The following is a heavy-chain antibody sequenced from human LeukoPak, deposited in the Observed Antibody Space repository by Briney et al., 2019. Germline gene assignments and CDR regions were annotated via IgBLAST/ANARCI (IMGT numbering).Heavy chain of an antibody. V-gene: IGHV1-69*05. D-gene: IGHD2-15*01. Sequence: SVKVSCKASGGTFSSYAISWVRQAPGQGLEWMGGIIPIFGTANYAQKFQGRVTITTDESTSTAYMELSSLRSEDTAVYYCARGYCSGGSCYSSYYYYYYYTDVWGKGTTVTVSS. CDR2: IIPIFGTA. CDR1: GGTFSSYA. CDR3: ARGYCSGGSCYSSYYYYYYYTDV. J-gene: IGHJ6*03.